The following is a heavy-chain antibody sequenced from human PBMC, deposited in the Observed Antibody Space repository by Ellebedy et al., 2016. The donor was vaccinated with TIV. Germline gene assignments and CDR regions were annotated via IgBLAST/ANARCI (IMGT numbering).Heavy chain of an antibody. Sequence: AASVKVSCKASGYTFTNYGFTWVRQAPGQGLEWMGCISAYNGNTKYAQKLQGRVTMTTDTSTSTAYMEMRSLRSDDTAVYYCARDASTGWPGYWGQGTLVTVSS. D-gene: IGHD6-19*01. J-gene: IGHJ4*02. CDR2: ISAYNGNT. CDR3: ARDASTGWPGY. CDR1: GYTFTNYG. V-gene: IGHV1-18*01.